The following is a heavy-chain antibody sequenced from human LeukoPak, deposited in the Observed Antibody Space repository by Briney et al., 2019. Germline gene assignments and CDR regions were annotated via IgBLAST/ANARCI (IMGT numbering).Heavy chain of an antibody. Sequence: SGGSLRLSCAASGFTFSNAWMSWVRQAPGKGLEWVGRIKSKTDGGTTDYAAPVKGRFTISRDDSKNTLYLQMNSLKTEDTAVYYCTTRGGSFSIFDYWGQGTLVTVSS. D-gene: IGHD1-26*01. V-gene: IGHV3-15*01. CDR3: TTRGGSFSIFDY. CDR2: IKSKTDGGTT. CDR1: GFTFSNAW. J-gene: IGHJ4*02.